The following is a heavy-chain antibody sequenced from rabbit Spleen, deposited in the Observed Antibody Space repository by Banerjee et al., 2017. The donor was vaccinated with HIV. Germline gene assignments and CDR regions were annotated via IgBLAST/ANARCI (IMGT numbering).Heavy chain of an antibody. J-gene: IGHJ6*01. CDR1: GFSFNSGYD. CDR2: IGAGSSGST. Sequence: QSLEESGGGLVKPGASLTLTCKASGFSFNSGYDMCWVRQAPGKGLEWIACIGAGSSGSTYSATWAKGRFTISKTSSTTVTLQMTSLTAADTATYFCARDTGTSFSTYGMDLWGPGTLVPVS. D-gene: IGHD8-1*01. V-gene: IGHV1S40*01. CDR3: ARDTGTSFSTYGMDL.